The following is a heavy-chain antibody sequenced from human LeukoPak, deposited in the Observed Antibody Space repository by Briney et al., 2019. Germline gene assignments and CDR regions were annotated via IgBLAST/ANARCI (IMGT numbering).Heavy chain of an antibody. CDR3: ARLGYCSSTSCYSGSYVDY. CDR2: IIPIFGTA. J-gene: IGHJ4*02. Sequence: SVKVSCKASGGTFNSYAISWVRQAPGQGLEWMGGIIPIFGTANYAQKFQGRVTITADESTSTAYMELSSLRSEDTAVYYCARLGYCSSTSCYSGSYVDYWGQGTLVTVSS. V-gene: IGHV1-69*13. D-gene: IGHD2-2*02. CDR1: GGTFNSYA.